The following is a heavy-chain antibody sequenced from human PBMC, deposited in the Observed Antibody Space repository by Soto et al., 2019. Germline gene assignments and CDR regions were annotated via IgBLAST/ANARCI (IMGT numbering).Heavy chain of an antibody. CDR3: ARCLVVIREIDY. CDR2: IYYSGST. D-gene: IGHD3-22*01. V-gene: IGHV4-31*03. J-gene: IGHJ4*02. Sequence: QVQLQESGPGLVKPSQTLSLTCTVSGGSISSGGYYWSWIRQHPGKGLEWIGYIYYSGSTYYNPSLTSRXXIXVXXSKNQFSLKLSSVTAADTAVYYCARCLVVIREIDYWGPGTLVTVSS. CDR1: GGSISSGGYY.